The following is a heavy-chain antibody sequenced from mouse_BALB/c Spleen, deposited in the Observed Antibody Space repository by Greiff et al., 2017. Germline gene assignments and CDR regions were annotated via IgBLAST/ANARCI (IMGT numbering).Heavy chain of an antibody. D-gene: IGHD4-1*01. V-gene: IGHV1-87*01. J-gene: IGHJ4*01. CDR3: ASPYSWDGDPHYYAMDY. CDR2: IYPGDGDT. Sequence: QVQLKESGAELARPGASVKLSCKASGYTFTSYWMQWVKQRPGQGLEWIGAIYPGDGDTRYTQKFKGKATLTADKSSSTAYMQLSSLASEDSAVYYWASPYSWDGDPHYYAMDYWGQGTSVTVSS. CDR1: GYTFTSYW.